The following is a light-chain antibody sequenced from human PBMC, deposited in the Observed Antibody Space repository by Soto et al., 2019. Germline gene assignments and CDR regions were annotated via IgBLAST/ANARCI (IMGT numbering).Light chain of an antibody. V-gene: IGKV3-15*01. Sequence: EIVMTHSPATLSVSPGETATLSCRASQSLTSYLALYQQKPDQAPRLLIYGISTRATDIPARFSGSGSGTEFTLTISSLQSEDFAVYYCQQYNNWPLTFGGGTKVDI. CDR1: QSLTSY. J-gene: IGKJ4*01. CDR3: QQYNNWPLT. CDR2: GIS.